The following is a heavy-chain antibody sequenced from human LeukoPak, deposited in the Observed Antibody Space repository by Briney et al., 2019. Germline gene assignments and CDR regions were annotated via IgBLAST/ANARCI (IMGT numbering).Heavy chain of an antibody. J-gene: IGHJ4*02. CDR3: ARPYRSGWYIQYYFDH. CDR1: GFTFSTYW. D-gene: IGHD6-13*01. V-gene: IGHV3-7*01. CDR2: IKQDGTEK. Sequence: GGSLRLSCAVSGFTFSTYWMSWVRQAPGKGLEWVANIKQDGTEKYYVDSVKGRFTISRDNAMNSLFLQMNSLRAEDTAVYFCARPYRSGWYIQYYFDHWGQGTLVTVSS.